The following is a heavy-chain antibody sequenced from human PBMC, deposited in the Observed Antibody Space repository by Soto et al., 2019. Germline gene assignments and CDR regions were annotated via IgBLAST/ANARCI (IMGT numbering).Heavy chain of an antibody. D-gene: IGHD6-13*01. V-gene: IGHV1-18*01. CDR1: GYTFTSYG. J-gene: IGHJ3*02. CDR3: ARDPFSSSWYRPDAFDI. Sequence: ASVKVSCKASGYTFTSYGISWVRQAPGQGLEWMGWISAYNGNTNYAQKLQGRVTMTTDTSTSTAYMELRSLRSDDTAVYYCARDPFSSSWYRPDAFDIWGQGTMVTVSS. CDR2: ISAYNGNT.